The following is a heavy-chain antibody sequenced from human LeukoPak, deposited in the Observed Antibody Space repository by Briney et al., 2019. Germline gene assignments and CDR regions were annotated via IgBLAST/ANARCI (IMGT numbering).Heavy chain of an antibody. CDR3: ARDGGGQQQLVRYDY. J-gene: IGHJ4*02. Sequence: SETLSLTCTVSGGSISSYYWSWIRQPPGKGLEWIGYIYSSGSTNYNPSLKSRVTISVDTSKNQFSLKLSSVTAADTAVYYCARDGGGQQQLVRYDYWGQGTLVTVSS. D-gene: IGHD6-13*01. CDR2: IYSSGST. V-gene: IGHV4-59*01. CDR1: GGSISSYY.